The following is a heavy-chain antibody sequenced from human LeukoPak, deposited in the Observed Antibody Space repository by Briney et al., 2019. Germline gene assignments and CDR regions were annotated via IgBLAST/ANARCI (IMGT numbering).Heavy chain of an antibody. CDR2: INGGSGNA. Sequence: GASVKISCKASGYTFISYVMHWVRQAPGQRLEWMGWINGGSGNAKYSPKFQGRVTITRDTSASTGYMELTGLRSEDTAVYYCAKSRGHGPSGFDPWGQGTLVTVSS. CDR3: AKSRGHGPSGFDP. CDR1: GYTFISYV. D-gene: IGHD5-12*01. J-gene: IGHJ5*02. V-gene: IGHV1-3*01.